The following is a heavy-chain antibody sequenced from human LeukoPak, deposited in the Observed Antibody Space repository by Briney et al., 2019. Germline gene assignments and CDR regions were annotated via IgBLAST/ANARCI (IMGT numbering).Heavy chain of an antibody. CDR2: ISTYFGYT. V-gene: IGHV1-18*01. CDR3: ERDLNLNRFGEFLFEY. CDR1: GYTFTTFG. Sequence: ASVKVSCKTSGYTFTTFGISWVRRAPGQGLEWMGWISTYFGYTKFAPKFQGRVTLTTDTSTSTAYMELRSLTYDDTAVYYCERDLNLNRFGEFLFEYWGQESLVTVS. D-gene: IGHD3-10*01. J-gene: IGHJ4*02.